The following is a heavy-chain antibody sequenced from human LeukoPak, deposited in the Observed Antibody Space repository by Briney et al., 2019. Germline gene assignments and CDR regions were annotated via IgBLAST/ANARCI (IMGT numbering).Heavy chain of an antibody. V-gene: IGHV4-39*07. J-gene: IGHJ5*02. Sequence: SETLSLTCTVSGGSISSYYWGWIRQPPGKGLEWIGSIYFSGTTYYNPSLQSRVTISVDTAKNQFSLKVTSVTAADTAAYYCARDAHCTGVSCYSPYNWFDPWGQGTLVTVSS. CDR2: IYFSGTT. D-gene: IGHD2-15*01. CDR1: GGSISSYY. CDR3: ARDAHCTGVSCYSPYNWFDP.